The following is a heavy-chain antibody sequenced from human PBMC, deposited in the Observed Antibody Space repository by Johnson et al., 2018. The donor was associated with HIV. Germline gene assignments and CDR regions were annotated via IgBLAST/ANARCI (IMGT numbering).Heavy chain of an antibody. Sequence: EVQLVESGGGLVKPGGSLRLSCAASGFTFNNAWMTWVRQAPGKGLEWIGRIKSKTDGGTTDYAAPVKGRFSISRDDSKNTLYLQMNSLKTEDTAVYYCTTYTAMVTMYVEIKGGAFDIWGQGTMVTVSS. CDR1: GFTFNNAW. CDR2: IKSKTDGGTT. J-gene: IGHJ3*02. D-gene: IGHD5-18*01. V-gene: IGHV3-15*01. CDR3: TTYTAMVTMYVEIKGGAFDI.